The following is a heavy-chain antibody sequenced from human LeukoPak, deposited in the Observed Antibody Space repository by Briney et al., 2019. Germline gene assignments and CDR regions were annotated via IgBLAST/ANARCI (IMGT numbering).Heavy chain of an antibody. V-gene: IGHV4-4*07. CDR1: GGSISSYY. Sequence: PSETLSLTCTVPGGSISSYYWSWIRQPAGKGLEWIGRIYTSGSTNYNPSLKSRVTISVDKSKNQFSLKLSSVTAADTAVYYCARVRYYYDSSGYYYDAFDIWGQGTMVTVSS. J-gene: IGHJ3*02. D-gene: IGHD3-22*01. CDR2: IYTSGST. CDR3: ARVRYYYDSSGYYYDAFDI.